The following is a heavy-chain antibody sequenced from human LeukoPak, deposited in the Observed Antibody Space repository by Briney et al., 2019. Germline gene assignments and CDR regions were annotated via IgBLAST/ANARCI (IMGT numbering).Heavy chain of an antibody. J-gene: IGHJ5*02. Sequence: SETLSLTRTVSGGSISSGGYYWSWIRQHPGKGLEWIGYIYYSGSTYYNPSLKSRVTISVDTSKNQFSLKLSSVTAADTAVYYCARASLIAVFDPWGQGTLVTVSS. CDR3: ARASLIAVFDP. D-gene: IGHD6-19*01. V-gene: IGHV4-31*03. CDR2: IYYSGST. CDR1: GGSISSGGYY.